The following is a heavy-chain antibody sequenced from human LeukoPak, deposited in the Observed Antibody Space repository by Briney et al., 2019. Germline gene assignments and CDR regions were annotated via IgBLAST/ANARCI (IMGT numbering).Heavy chain of an antibody. CDR2: ISGSGGST. J-gene: IGHJ3*02. V-gene: IGHV3-23*01. Sequence: GGSLRLSCAASGFTFSGYAMSWVRQAPGKGLEWVSAISGSGGSTYYADSVKGRFTFSRDNSKNTLYLQMNSLRAEDTAVYYCAKPGYSSGWYNAFDIWGQGTMVTVSS. CDR1: GFTFSGYA. D-gene: IGHD6-19*01. CDR3: AKPGYSSGWYNAFDI.